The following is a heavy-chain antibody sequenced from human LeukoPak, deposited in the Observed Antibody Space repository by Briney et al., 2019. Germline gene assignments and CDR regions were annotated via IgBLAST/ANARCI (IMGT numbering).Heavy chain of an antibody. CDR2: IYYSGST. V-gene: IGHV4-39*01. J-gene: IGHJ3*02. D-gene: IGHD3-22*01. CDR1: GGSISSSSYY. Sequence: SETLSLTCTVSGGSISSSSYYWGWIRQPPGKGLEWIGSIYYSGSTYYNPSLKSRVTISVDTSKNQFSLKLSSVTAADTAVYYCARARIVVVNAFDIWGQGTMVTVSS. CDR3: ARARIVVVNAFDI.